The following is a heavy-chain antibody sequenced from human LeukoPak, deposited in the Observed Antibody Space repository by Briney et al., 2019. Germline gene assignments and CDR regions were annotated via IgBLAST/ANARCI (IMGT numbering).Heavy chain of an antibody. CDR3: ARDVY. V-gene: IGHV3-7*01. J-gene: IGHJ4*02. CDR1: GFTFSSYY. CDR2: INQDGSEK. Sequence: PGGSLRLSCAASGFTFSSYYMSWVRQAPGKGLEWVANINQDGSEKYYVDSVKGRFTISRDHAKNSLFLQMNSLRAEDTAVYYCARDVYWGQGTLVTVSS.